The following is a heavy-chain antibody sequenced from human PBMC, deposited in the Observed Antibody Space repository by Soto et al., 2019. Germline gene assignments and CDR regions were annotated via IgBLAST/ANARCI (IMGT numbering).Heavy chain of an antibody. V-gene: IGHV4-34*01. J-gene: IGHJ6*04. D-gene: IGHD2-2*01. Sequence: QVQLQQWGAGLLKPSETLSLTCAVYGGSFSGYYWSWIRQPPGKGLEWIGEINHSGSTNYNPSLKSRVTISVDTSKNQISLKLSSVTAADTAVYYCARRIVVVPAAMAVWGKGTTVTVSS. CDR2: INHSGST. CDR1: GGSFSGYY. CDR3: ARRIVVVPAAMAV.